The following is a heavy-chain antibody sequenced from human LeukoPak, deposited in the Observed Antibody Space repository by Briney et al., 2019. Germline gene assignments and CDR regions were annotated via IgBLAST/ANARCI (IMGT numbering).Heavy chain of an antibody. CDR1: GYTFTGYY. J-gene: IGHJ6*02. V-gene: IGHV1-2*02. D-gene: IGHD3-9*01. CDR3: ARDDILTGYYSYYYGMDA. Sequence: GASEKVSCNASGYTFTGYYMRCVRQAPGQALEWRGWINPNSGGTNYAQKFQGRVTMTRDTSISTAYMELSRLRSDDTAVYYCARDDILTGYYSYYYGMDAWGQGTTVTVSS. CDR2: INPNSGGT.